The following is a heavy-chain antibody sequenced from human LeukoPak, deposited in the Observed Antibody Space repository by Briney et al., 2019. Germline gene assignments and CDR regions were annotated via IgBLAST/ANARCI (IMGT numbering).Heavy chain of an antibody. V-gene: IGHV3-23*01. D-gene: IGHD3-16*01. CDR2: ISGSGGT. Sequence: PGGSLRLSCAASGFTFSTYAMSWVRQAPGKGLEWISGISGSGGTHYADSVKARFTISGDNSKNTLYLQMYSLTAEDTAIYYCAKGVVGHVVGSWGQGALVTVSS. CDR1: GFTFSTYA. J-gene: IGHJ4*02. CDR3: AKGVVGHVVGS.